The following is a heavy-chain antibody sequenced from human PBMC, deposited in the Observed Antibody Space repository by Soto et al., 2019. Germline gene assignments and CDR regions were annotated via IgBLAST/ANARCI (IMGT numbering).Heavy chain of an antibody. CDR2: IYYSGST. V-gene: IGHV4-30-4*01. J-gene: IGHJ4*02. CDR3: AREGRDILTGYQTIYYFDY. D-gene: IGHD3-9*01. CDR1: GGSISSGDYY. Sequence: TSETLSLTCTVSGGSISSGDYYWSWIRQPPGKGLEWIGYIYYSGSTYYNPSLKSRVTISVDTSKNQFSLKLSSATAADTAVYYCAREGRDILTGYQTIYYFDYWGQGTLVTVSS.